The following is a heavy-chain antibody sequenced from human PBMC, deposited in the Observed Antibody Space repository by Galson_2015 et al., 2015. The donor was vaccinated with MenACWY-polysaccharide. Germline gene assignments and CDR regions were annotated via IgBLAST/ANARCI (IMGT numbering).Heavy chain of an antibody. D-gene: IGHD5-24*01. V-gene: IGHV3-30-3*01. CDR2: ISFYGNNK. CDR1: GFTFNNYA. CDR3: ASGRTDGYNPPGGVEDY. J-gene: IGHJ4*02. Sequence: SLRLSCAASGFTFNNYAMHWVRQAPGKGLEWVAVISFYGNNKYYADSVEGRFTISRDNSKNALYLQMNSLRTEDTAVYHCASGRTDGYNPPGGVEDYWGQGTLVTVSS.